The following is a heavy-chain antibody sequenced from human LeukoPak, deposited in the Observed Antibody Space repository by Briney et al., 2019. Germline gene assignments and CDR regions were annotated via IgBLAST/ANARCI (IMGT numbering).Heavy chain of an antibody. J-gene: IGHJ3*02. V-gene: IGHV3-64D*06. CDR1: GFTFSSYA. Sequence: GGSLRLSCSASGFTFSSYAMHWVRQAPGKGLEYVSAISSNGGSTYYADSVKGRFTISRDNSKNTLYLQMSSLRAEDTAVYYCVKRIMITFGGVIVIPHAFDIWGQGTMVTISS. CDR3: VKRIMITFGGVIVIPHAFDI. CDR2: ISSNGGST. D-gene: IGHD3-16*02.